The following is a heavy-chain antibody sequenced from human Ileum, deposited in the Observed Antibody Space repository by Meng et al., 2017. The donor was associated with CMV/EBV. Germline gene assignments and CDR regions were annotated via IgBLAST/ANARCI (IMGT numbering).Heavy chain of an antibody. Sequence: YNFTNHWIGWVRQMPGKGLEWMGIIYPDDSDTRYSPSFQGQVTISADKSISATYLQWNALEASDTAVYYCARVGVLAYAMRGAFDIWGQGTMVTVSS. CDR2: IYPDDSDT. CDR3: ARVGVLAYAMRGAFDI. J-gene: IGHJ3*02. D-gene: IGHD3-16*01. V-gene: IGHV5-51*01. CDR1: YNFTNHW.